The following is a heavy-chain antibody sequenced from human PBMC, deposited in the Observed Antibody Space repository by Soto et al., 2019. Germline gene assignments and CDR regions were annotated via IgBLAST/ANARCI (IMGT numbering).Heavy chain of an antibody. Sequence: EVPLLESGGGLVQPGGSLRLSCAASGFTFSNYAMTWVRQAPGKGLEWVSAISGSAGSTFYADSVRGRFTISRDNSKNTLYLQMNSLRAEDTAVYYCAKQATVVVEAATDWYFDLWGRGTLVTVSS. CDR1: GFTFSNYA. CDR3: AKQATVVVEAATDWYFDL. J-gene: IGHJ2*01. D-gene: IGHD2-15*01. CDR2: ISGSAGST. V-gene: IGHV3-23*01.